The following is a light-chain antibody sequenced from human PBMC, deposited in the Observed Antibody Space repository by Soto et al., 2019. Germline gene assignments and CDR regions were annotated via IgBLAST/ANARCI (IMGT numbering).Light chain of an antibody. Sequence: QSALTQPASVSGSPGQSITISCTGTSSDVGNYNLVSWYQQHPGKAPKLMIYEGTKRPSGVSNRFSGSKSGNTASLTISGLQAEDEADYYCCSYAGSSFYVFGTGTMVTVL. CDR3: CSYAGSSFYV. V-gene: IGLV2-23*01. J-gene: IGLJ1*01. CDR2: EGT. CDR1: SSDVGNYNL.